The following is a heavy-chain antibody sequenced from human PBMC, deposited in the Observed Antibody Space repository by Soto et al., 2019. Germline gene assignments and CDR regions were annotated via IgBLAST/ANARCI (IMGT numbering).Heavy chain of an antibody. Sequence: GESLKISCQGSGYSFTSYWIGWVRQMPGKGLEWVAIIYPADSNTRYSPSFRGQVTISADKSISTAYLQWSSLKASDTAIYYCARPFGIDVWGQGTTVTVSS. V-gene: IGHV5-51*01. CDR3: ARPFGIDV. J-gene: IGHJ6*02. CDR2: IYPADSNT. CDR1: GYSFTSYW.